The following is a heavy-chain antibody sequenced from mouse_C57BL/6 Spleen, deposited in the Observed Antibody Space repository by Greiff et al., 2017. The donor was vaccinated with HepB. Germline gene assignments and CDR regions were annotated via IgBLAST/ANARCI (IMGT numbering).Heavy chain of an antibody. CDR3: AKNRDYSNYIYAMDY. Sequence: QVQLKQSGPGLVQPSQSLSITCTVSGFSLTSYGVHWVRQSPGKGLGWLGVIWRGGSTDYNAAFMSRLSITKDNSKSQVFFKMNSLQAEDTAIYYCAKNRDYSNYIYAMDYWGQGTSVTVSS. J-gene: IGHJ4*01. V-gene: IGHV2-5*01. D-gene: IGHD2-5*01. CDR1: GFSLTSYG. CDR2: IWRGGST.